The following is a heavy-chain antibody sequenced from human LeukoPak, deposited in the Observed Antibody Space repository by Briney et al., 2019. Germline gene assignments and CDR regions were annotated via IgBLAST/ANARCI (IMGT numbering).Heavy chain of an antibody. CDR1: GGSISSSTYY. CDR2: IYYSGST. J-gene: IGHJ1*01. CDR3: ARPPSYQDSSRYYGDFQH. V-gene: IGHV4-39*01. Sequence: SETLSLTCTVSGGSISSSTYYWGWLRQPPGKGLEWIGSIYYSGSTYYNPSLKSRLTISVDTSKNQFSLNVNSVTAADTAVYYCARPPSYQDSSRYYGDFQHWGQGTLVTVSS. D-gene: IGHD3-22*01.